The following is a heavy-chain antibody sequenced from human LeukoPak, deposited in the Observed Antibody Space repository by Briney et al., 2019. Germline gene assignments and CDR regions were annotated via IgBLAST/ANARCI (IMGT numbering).Heavy chain of an antibody. J-gene: IGHJ6*03. D-gene: IGHD6-13*01. CDR1: GYTLTELS. CDR3: ATGRFSSSPYYYYYYMDV. Sequence: ASVKVSCKVSGYTLTELSMHWVRQAPGEGLEWMGGFDPEDGETIYAQKFQGRVTMTEDTSTDTAYMELSSLRSEDTAVYYCATGRFSSSPYYYYYYMDVWGKGTTVTVSS. V-gene: IGHV1-24*01. CDR2: FDPEDGET.